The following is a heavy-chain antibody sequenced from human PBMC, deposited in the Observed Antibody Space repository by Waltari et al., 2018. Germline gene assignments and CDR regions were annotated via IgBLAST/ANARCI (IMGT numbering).Heavy chain of an antibody. J-gene: IGHJ4*02. Sequence: QLQESGPGLVKPSGTVSLTCAVSGDSMSSTYCWSWVRQSPGKGVEWMGQVRGRGKTNHNPSFASRVTISLDTYNNQFSLKVTSATAADTAVYYCARDRGRGLYLDSWGPGILVTVSP. V-gene: IGHV4-4*02. CDR2: VRGRGKT. CDR3: ARDRGRGLYLDS. CDR1: GDSMSSTYC. D-gene: IGHD2-15*01.